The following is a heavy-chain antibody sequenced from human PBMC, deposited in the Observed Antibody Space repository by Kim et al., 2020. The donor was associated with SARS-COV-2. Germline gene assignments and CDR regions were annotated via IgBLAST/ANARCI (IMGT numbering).Heavy chain of an antibody. J-gene: IGHJ4*02. V-gene: IGHV1-2*02. Sequence: NCAQKFQGRVTMTRDTSISTAYMELGRLGSDDTAVYYCARGGELAVADDYWGQGTLVTVSS. CDR3: ARGGELAVADDY. D-gene: IGHD6-19*01.